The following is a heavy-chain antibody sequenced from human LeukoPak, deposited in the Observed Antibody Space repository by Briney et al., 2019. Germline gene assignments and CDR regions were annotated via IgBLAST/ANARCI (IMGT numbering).Heavy chain of an antibody. V-gene: IGHV4-31*03. Sequence: PSETLSLTCTVSGGSISSGGYYWSWIRQHPGKGLEWIGYIYYSGSTHYNPSLKSRVTISVDTSKNQFSLKLSSVTAADTAVYYCARDPATYDSSGYYSHDAFDIWGQGTMVTVSS. CDR2: IYYSGST. CDR1: GGSISSGGYY. D-gene: IGHD3-22*01. J-gene: IGHJ3*02. CDR3: ARDPATYDSSGYYSHDAFDI.